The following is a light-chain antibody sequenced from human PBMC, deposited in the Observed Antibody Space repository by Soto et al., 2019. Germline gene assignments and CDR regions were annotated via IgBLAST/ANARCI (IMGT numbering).Light chain of an antibody. Sequence: EVVLTQSPDTLSLSPGETATLSCRASQSVDRYVAWYPQRFGQPPRLLIYDAYTRATGVGARFTGSGSATDFSLKVPGLEPEDFELYYNQPPAESPSTFG. CDR2: DAY. CDR3: QPPAESPST. J-gene: IGKJ2*02. V-gene: IGKV3-11*01. CDR1: QSVDRY.